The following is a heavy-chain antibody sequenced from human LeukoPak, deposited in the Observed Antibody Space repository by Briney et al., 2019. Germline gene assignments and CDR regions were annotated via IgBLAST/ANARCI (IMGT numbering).Heavy chain of an antibody. D-gene: IGHD2-21*02. CDR2: ISVYNGDT. CDR3: ARDLGHCGDDCYHDEFDI. V-gene: IGHV1-18*01. J-gene: IGHJ3*02. Sequence: ASVKVSCKASGYTFTSYGLSWVRQAPGQGLEWMGWISVYNGDTNYAQKLQGRVTLTTDTSTSTAYMEVRSLRSDDTAVYYCARDLGHCGDDCYHDEFDIWGQGTMVTVSS. CDR1: GYTFTSYG.